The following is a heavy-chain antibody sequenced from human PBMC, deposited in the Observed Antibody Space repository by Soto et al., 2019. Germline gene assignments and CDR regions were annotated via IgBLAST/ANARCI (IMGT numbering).Heavy chain of an antibody. J-gene: IGHJ4*02. CDR2: IKQDGSEK. Sequence: GGSLRLSCAASGLTFSTHWMSWVRQAPGRGLEWVANIKQDGSEKYYVDSVRGRSTISRDNTKKSLYLQMNSLRAEDTAVYYCVTFSKQQLIAEDFDSWGPGTLVTVSS. V-gene: IGHV3-7*01. CDR3: VTFSKQQLIAEDFDS. D-gene: IGHD1-1*01. CDR1: GLTFSTHW.